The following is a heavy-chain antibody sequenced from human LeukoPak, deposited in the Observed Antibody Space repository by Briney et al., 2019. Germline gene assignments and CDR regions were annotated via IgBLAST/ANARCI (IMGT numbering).Heavy chain of an antibody. D-gene: IGHD3-9*01. J-gene: IGHJ3*02. CDR2: IYTSGST. CDR1: GGSISSYY. CDR3: ARVYYDILAGYRNDAFDI. V-gene: IGHV4-4*07. Sequence: SETLSLTCTVSGGSISSYYWSWIRQPAGKGLEWIGRIYTSGSTNCNPSLKSRVTMSVDTSKNQFSLKLSSVTAADTAVYYCARVYYDILAGYRNDAFDIWGQGTMVTVSS.